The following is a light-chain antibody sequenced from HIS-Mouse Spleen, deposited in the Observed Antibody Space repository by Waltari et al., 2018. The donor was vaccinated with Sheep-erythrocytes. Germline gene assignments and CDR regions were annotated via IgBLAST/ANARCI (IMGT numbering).Light chain of an antibody. V-gene: IGLV2-11*01. CDR1: SSDVGGYNY. CDR2: DVS. J-gene: IGLJ1*01. Sequence: QSALTQPRSVSGSPGQSVTISCTGTSSDVGGYNYVSWYQQHPGQAPKLMIYDVSKRPSGVPYRFSGSKSGNTASLTISGLQAEEEADYYCCSYAGSYNHVFATGTKVTVL. CDR3: CSYAGSYNHV.